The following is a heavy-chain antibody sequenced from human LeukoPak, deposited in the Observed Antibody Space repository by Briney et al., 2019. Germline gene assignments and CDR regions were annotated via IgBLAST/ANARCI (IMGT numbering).Heavy chain of an antibody. V-gene: IGHV4-31*03. J-gene: IGHJ4*02. D-gene: IGHD4-17*01. Sequence: SETLSLTCNVSRGSISSGGHYWSWIRQRPGKGLEWMGYTYFTGSTYYNPSLQSRLIISAGTSMTQFSLRLRSVTAADTAVYYCARVSFTYGPLDSWGPGILVTVSS. CDR1: RGSISSGGHY. CDR3: ARVSFTYGPLDS. CDR2: TYFTGST.